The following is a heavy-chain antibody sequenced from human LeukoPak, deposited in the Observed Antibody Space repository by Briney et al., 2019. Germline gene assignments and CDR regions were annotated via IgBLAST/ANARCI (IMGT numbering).Heavy chain of an antibody. V-gene: IGHV4-39*01. CDR3: ARQSSGYYYGWFDP. Sequence: SETLSLTCTVSGGSILDSTYYWAWIRQPPGKGLEWIATIFYTGNTHYNPSPKSRVTMSVDTVKNQFSLNLHSVTAADTAVYYCARQSSGYYYGWFDPWGQGTLVTVSS. CDR1: GGSILDSTYY. CDR2: IFYTGNT. D-gene: IGHD3-22*01. J-gene: IGHJ5*02.